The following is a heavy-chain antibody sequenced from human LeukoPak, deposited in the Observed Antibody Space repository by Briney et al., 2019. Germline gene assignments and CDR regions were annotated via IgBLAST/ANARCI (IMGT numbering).Heavy chain of an antibody. V-gene: IGHV3-23*01. J-gene: IGHJ4*02. CDR1: GFTFNTHV. CDR3: VKGGLRSGYSFED. CDR2: VSDTGDLR. Sequence: GGSLRLSCAASGFTFNTHVMSCVAQARGKGLEGGAAVSDTGDLRYSANSVKGRFAISRDNSKNTAFLQMYSLRAEDTALYYCVKGGLRSGYSFEDWGQGTLVSVSS. D-gene: IGHD3-9*01.